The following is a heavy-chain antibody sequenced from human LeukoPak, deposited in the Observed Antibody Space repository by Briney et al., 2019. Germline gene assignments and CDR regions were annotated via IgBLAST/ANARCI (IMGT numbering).Heavy chain of an antibody. CDR1: GGTFSSYA. J-gene: IGHJ5*02. V-gene: IGHV1-69*04. CDR3: ARGGRGGSSRAAVNWFDP. CDR2: IIPILGIA. D-gene: IGHD2-15*01. Sequence: GASVKVSCKASGGTFSSYAISWVRQAPGQGLEWMGRIIPILGIANYAQKFQGRVTITADKSTSTAHMELSSQRSEDTAVYYCARGGRGGSSRAAVNWFDPWGQGTLVTVSS.